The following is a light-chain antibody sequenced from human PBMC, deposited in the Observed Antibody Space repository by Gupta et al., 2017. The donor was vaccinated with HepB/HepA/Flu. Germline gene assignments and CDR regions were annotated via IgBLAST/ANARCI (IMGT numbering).Light chain of an antibody. Sequence: QTVVTQEPSLTVSPGGTVTLTCASSTGAVTSGYYPNWVQQKPGQAPRALIYSISNKHSWTPARFSGPLLGGKVALTLSGVQPEDEADYYCLLSYGGAWVFGGGTKLTVL. CDR3: LLSYGGAWV. CDR2: SIS. CDR1: TGAVTSGYY. V-gene: IGLV7-43*01. J-gene: IGLJ3*02.